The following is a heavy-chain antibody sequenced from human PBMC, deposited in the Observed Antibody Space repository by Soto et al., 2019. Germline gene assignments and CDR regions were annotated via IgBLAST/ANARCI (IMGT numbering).Heavy chain of an antibody. CDR2: IIPIFGTA. CDR3: ARVGYCGGDCYPYDY. Sequence: QVQLVQSGAEVKKPGSSVKVSCKASGGTFSSYAISWVRQAPGQGLEWMGGIIPIFGTANYAQKFQGRVTITAEESTSTAYMELSSLRSEDTAVYYCARVGYCGGDCYPYDYWGQGTLVTVSS. D-gene: IGHD2-21*02. V-gene: IGHV1-69*01. J-gene: IGHJ4*02. CDR1: GGTFSSYA.